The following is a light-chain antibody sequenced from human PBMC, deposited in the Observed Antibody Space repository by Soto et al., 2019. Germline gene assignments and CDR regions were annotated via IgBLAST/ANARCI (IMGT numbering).Light chain of an antibody. J-gene: IGLJ2*01. V-gene: IGLV1-44*01. CDR3: AAWDDSLRGSV. CDR2: SDN. CDR1: SSNIGSNP. Sequence: QSVLTQPPSASGTPGQRVTISCSGSSSNIGSNPVSWYQQLPGTAPESLIYSDNQRPSGVPDRISGSRSGTSASLAISGLPSEDEAEYYCAAWDDSLRGSVFGGGTKLTVL.